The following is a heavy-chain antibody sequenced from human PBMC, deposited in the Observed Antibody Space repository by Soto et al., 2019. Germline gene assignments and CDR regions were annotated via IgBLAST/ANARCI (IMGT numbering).Heavy chain of an antibody. Sequence: QAQLVQAGAEVKKPGSSVKVSCKASGDNFNSYVISWIRQAPGQGPEWMGAIIPILGTTNYAQNFQGKVSITACASTRTAYMEVNSMRSEDTAVYYCARSIEPQYNYFYGMDVWGQGTAVSVSS. V-gene: IGHV1-69*01. J-gene: IGHJ6*02. CDR2: IIPILGTT. CDR1: GDNFNSYV. CDR3: ARSIEPQYNYFYGMDV. D-gene: IGHD3-16*01.